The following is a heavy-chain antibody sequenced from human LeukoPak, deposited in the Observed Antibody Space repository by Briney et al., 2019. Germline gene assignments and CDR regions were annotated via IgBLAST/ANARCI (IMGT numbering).Heavy chain of an antibody. J-gene: IGHJ4*02. D-gene: IGHD1-7*01. CDR3: AKDGLELRSAPVDY. CDR1: GFTFSSYS. Sequence: PGGSLRLSCAASGFTFSSYSMNWVRQAPGKGLEWVSSISSSSSYIYYADSVKGRFTISRDNAKNSLYLQMNSLRAEDTAVYYCAKDGLELRSAPVDYWGQGTLVTVSS. CDR2: ISSSSSYI. V-gene: IGHV3-21*01.